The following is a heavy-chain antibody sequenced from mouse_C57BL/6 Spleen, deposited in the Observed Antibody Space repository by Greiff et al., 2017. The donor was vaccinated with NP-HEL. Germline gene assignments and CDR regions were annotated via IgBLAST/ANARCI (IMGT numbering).Heavy chain of an antibody. CDR3: ARGIDFDY. CDR2: IYPGGGYT. Sequence: VQLVESGAELVRPGTSVKMSCKASGYTFTNYWIGWAKQRPGHGLEWIGDIYPGGGYTNYNEKFKGKATLTADKSSSTAYMQFSSLTSEDSAIYYCARGIDFDYWGQGTTLTVSS. V-gene: IGHV1-63*01. J-gene: IGHJ2*01. CDR1: GYTFTNYW.